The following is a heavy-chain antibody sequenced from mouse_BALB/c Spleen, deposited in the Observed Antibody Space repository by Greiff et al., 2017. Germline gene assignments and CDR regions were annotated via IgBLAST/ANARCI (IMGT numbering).Heavy chain of an antibody. J-gene: IGHJ3*01. CDR2: ISSGGSYT. CDR3: ARRGNWVAY. Sequence: EVQLVESGGDLVKPGGSLKLSCAASGFTFSSYGMSWVRQTPDKRLEWVATISSGGSYTYYPDSVKGRFTISRDNAKNTLYLQMSSLKSEDTAMYYCARRGNWVAYWGQGTLVTVSA. V-gene: IGHV5-6*01. CDR1: GFTFSSYG.